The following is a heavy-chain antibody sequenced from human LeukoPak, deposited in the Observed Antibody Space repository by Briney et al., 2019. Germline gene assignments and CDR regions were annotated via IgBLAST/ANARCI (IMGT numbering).Heavy chain of an antibody. CDR1: GGSFSGYY. CDR3: ARGGRRYFDL. Sequence: SETLSLTXAVYGGSFSGYYWSWIRQPPGKGLEWIGEINHSGSTNYNPSLKSRVTISVDTSKNQFSLKLSSVTAADTAVYYCARGGRRYFDLWGRGTLVTVSS. CDR2: INHSGST. V-gene: IGHV4-34*01. J-gene: IGHJ2*01.